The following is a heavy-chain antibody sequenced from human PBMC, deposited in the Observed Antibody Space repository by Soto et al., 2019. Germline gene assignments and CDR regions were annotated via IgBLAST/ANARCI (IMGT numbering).Heavy chain of an antibody. J-gene: IGHJ4*02. D-gene: IGHD7-27*01. Sequence: QVQLQQWGAGLLKPSETLSLTCAVYGGSFSGYYWSWIRQPPGKGLEWIGEINHSGSTDYNPSLKSRVTISVDTSKNQFSLKLSSVTAADTAVYYCARGGLWGPDPFDYWGQGTLVTVSS. CDR1: GGSFSGYY. V-gene: IGHV4-34*01. CDR3: ARGGLWGPDPFDY. CDR2: INHSGST.